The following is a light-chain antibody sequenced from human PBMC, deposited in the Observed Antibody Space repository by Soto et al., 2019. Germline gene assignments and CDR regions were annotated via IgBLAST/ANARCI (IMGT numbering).Light chain of an antibody. CDR1: SSDVGGYNY. J-gene: IGLJ2*01. CDR3: SSYTSSSTPG. CDR2: EVS. V-gene: IGLV2-14*01. Sequence: QSALTQPASVSGSPGQSITISCTGTSSDVGGYNYVSWYQQHPGKAPKLMIYEVSNRPSGVSNRFSGSKSGNTASLTISGLQAEDEADDYCSSYTSSSTPGFGGGTKLTVL.